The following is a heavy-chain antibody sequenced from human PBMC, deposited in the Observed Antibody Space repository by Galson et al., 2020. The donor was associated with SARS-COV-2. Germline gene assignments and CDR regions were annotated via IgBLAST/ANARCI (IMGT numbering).Heavy chain of an antibody. CDR1: GGSISSGDYY. Sequence: SETLSLTCTVSGGSISSGDYYWSWIRQPPGKGLEWIGYIYYSETTYYNPSLKSRVTISLDTSKNQFSLRLSSVTAADTAVYYCARGSSGSYYEGYFQHWGQGTLVTVSS. CDR3: ARGSSGSYYEGYFQH. J-gene: IGHJ1*01. CDR2: IYYSETT. D-gene: IGHD1-26*01. V-gene: IGHV4-30-4*01.